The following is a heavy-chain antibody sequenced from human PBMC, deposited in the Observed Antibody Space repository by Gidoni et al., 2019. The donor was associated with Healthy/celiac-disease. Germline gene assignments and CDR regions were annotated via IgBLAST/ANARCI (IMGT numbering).Heavy chain of an antibody. CDR2: IKQDGSEK. CDR3: ARDAFYYDFWSGYYIY. V-gene: IGHV3-7*03. D-gene: IGHD3-3*01. CDR1: VFPFRSYW. Sequence: EVQLVESGGGLVQPGGSLRLSCAASVFPFRSYWMSWVRQAPGKGLEWVANIKQDGSEKYYVDSVKGRFTISRDNAKNSLYLQMNSLRAEDTAVYYCARDAFYYDFWSGYYIYWGQGTLVTVSS. J-gene: IGHJ4*02.